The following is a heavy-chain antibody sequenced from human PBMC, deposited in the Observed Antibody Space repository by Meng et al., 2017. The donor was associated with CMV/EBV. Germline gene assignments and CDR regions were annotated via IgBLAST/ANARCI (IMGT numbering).Heavy chain of an antibody. Sequence: GGSLRLSCAASGFTFDDYAMHWVRQAPGKGLEGVSGISWNSGSIGYADSVKGRFTISRDNAKNSLYLQMNSLRAEDTALYYCAKDSHYYGLGWYFDLWGRGTLVTVSS. CDR3: AKDSHYYGLGWYFDL. V-gene: IGHV3-9*01. CDR1: GFTFDDYA. CDR2: ISWNSGSI. J-gene: IGHJ2*01. D-gene: IGHD3-10*01.